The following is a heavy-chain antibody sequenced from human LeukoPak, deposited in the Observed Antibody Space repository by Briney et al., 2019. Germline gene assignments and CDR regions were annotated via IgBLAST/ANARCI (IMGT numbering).Heavy chain of an antibody. CDR3: ARGRGCSSTSCDDYFDY. Sequence: ASVKVSCTASGYTFTRYGISWVRQAPGQGLEWMGGISAYNGNTNYAQKLQGRVTMTTDTSTSTAYMELRSLRSDDTAVYYCARGRGCSSTSCDDYFDYWGQGTLVTVSS. D-gene: IGHD2-2*01. V-gene: IGHV1-18*01. J-gene: IGHJ4*02. CDR1: GYTFTRYG. CDR2: ISAYNGNT.